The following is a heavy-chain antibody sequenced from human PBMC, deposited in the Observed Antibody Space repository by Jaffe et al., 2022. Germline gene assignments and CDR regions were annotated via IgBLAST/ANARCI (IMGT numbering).Heavy chain of an antibody. J-gene: IGHJ4*02. CDR3: ARDGMAGGEFDY. Sequence: EVQLVESGGGLVQPGGSLRLSCAASGFSFSDHYMDWFRQAPGKGLEWVARSTNKGRNYSTQYAASVRGRFTISRDDSKNSLYLQMNSLRTEDTAVYYCARDGMAGGEFDYWGQGTLVTVSS. CDR1: GFSFSDHY. D-gene: IGHD3-16*01. CDR2: STNKGRNYST. V-gene: IGHV3-72*01.